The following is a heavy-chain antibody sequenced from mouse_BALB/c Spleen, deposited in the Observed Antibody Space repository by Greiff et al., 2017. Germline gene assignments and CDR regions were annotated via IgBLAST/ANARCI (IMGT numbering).Heavy chain of an antibody. CDR3: ARSGYYGSRGYFDV. CDR2: IYPGDGDT. D-gene: IGHD1-1*01. J-gene: IGHJ1*01. Sequence: QVQLQQSGAELVRPGSSVKISCKASGYAFSSYWMNWVKQRPGQGLEWIGQIYPGDGDTNYNGKFKGKATLTADKSSSTAYMQLSSLTSEDSAVYFCARSGYYGSRGYFDVWGAGTTVTVSS. CDR1: GYAFSSYW. V-gene: IGHV1-80*01.